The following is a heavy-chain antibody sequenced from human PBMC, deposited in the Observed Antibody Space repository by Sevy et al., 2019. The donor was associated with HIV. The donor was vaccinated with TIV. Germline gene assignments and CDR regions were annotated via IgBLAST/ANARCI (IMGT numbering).Heavy chain of an antibody. CDR2: IRTKHYGGTT. D-gene: IGHD2-21*02. J-gene: IGHJ5*02. V-gene: IGHV3-49*03. CDR3: TRGEGHCGGDCYRSPPWWFDP. Sequence: GGSLRLSCTASGFTFGDYAISWFRQAPGKGLEWVGFIRTKHYGGTTEYAASVKGRFTISRDDSKNIAYLQMNSLKTEDTAVYYCTRGEGHCGGDCYRSPPWWFDPWGQGTLVTVSS. CDR1: GFTFGDYA.